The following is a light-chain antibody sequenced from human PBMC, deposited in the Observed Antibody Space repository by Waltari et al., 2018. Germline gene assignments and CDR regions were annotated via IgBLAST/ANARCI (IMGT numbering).Light chain of an antibody. V-gene: IGKV1-6*01. Sequence: AIQMTQSPSSLSASVGDRVTITCRASQGIRNDLGWYQQKPGKAPKLLIYAACSLQSGVPLRFSGSGSGTDFTLTISSLQPEDFATYYCLQDYNYPYTFGQGTKLEIK. CDR1: QGIRND. J-gene: IGKJ2*01. CDR3: LQDYNYPYT. CDR2: AAC.